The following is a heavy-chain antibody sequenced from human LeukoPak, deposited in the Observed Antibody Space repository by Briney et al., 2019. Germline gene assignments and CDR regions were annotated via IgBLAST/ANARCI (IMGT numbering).Heavy chain of an antibody. Sequence: SETLSLICTVSGYSINSGYYSGWIRQPPGKGLEWIGSIYHSGSTYYKPSLKSRVTISVDTSKNQFSLKLSSVTAADTAVYYCAVTYSGSPFDYWGQGTLVTVSS. CDR3: AVTYSGSPFDY. D-gene: IGHD1-26*01. CDR2: IYHSGST. V-gene: IGHV4-38-2*02. J-gene: IGHJ4*02. CDR1: GYSINSGYY.